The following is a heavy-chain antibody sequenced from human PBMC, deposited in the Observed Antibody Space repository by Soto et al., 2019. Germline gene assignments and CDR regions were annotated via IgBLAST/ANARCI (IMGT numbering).Heavy chain of an antibody. D-gene: IGHD5-12*01. CDR2: IISICGTA. J-gene: IGHJ4*02. V-gene: IGHV1-69*01. CDR1: GGTFSSYA. CDR3: AGGRNGGGYDWRFDY. Sequence: QVQLVQSGAEVKKPGSSVKVSCKASGGTFSSYAISWVRQAPGHGLEWMGGIISICGTANYAQKVQGRVTFTVDESTSTAYMELGSLRSEDTAVYYCAGGRNGGGYDWRFDYWGQGTLVTVSS.